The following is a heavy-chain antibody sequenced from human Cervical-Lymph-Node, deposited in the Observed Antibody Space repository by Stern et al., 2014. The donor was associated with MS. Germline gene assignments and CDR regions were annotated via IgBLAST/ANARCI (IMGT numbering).Heavy chain of an antibody. V-gene: IGHV1-69*06. CDR1: GGTFSSYA. Sequence: QVQLVQSGAEVKKPGSSVKVSCKASGGTFSSYAISWVRQAPGQGLEWMGGIIPIFGTANYAQKFQGRVTMTRDTSTSTAYLELTSLRSEDTAVFYCARGRELLSLDYWGQGTLVTVSS. J-gene: IGHJ4*02. CDR2: IIPIFGTA. D-gene: IGHD1-26*01. CDR3: ARGRELLSLDY.